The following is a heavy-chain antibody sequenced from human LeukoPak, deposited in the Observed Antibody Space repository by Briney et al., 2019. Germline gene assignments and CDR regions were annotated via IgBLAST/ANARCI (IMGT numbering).Heavy chain of an antibody. Sequence: GGSLRLSYAASGFTFSDYYMSWIRQAPGKGLEWVSYISSSSSYTNYADSVKGRFTISRDNAKNSLYLQMNSLRAEDTAVYYCARDYRKLGYCSGGSCFPTFDYWGQGTLVTVSS. CDR3: ARDYRKLGYCSGGSCFPTFDY. CDR1: GFTFSDYY. J-gene: IGHJ4*02. CDR2: ISSSSSYT. V-gene: IGHV3-11*06. D-gene: IGHD2-15*01.